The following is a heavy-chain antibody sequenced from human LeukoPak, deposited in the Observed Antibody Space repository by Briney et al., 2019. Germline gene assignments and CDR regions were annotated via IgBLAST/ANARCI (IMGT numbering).Heavy chain of an antibody. Sequence: GESLKISCKGSGYIFTTYWIAWVRQTPGKGLEWMGIICPGDSDTRYSPSFQGLVTISADKSMRVAYLQWTSLKASDTAMYYCAWSVSGATFDYWGQGTLVTVSS. J-gene: IGHJ4*02. CDR3: AWSVSGATFDY. D-gene: IGHD6-19*01. CDR2: ICPGDSDT. V-gene: IGHV5-51*01. CDR1: GYIFTTYW.